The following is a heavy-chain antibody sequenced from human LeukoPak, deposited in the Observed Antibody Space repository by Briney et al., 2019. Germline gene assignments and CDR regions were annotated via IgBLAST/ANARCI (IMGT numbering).Heavy chain of an antibody. CDR3: ARGGNCNNGLCAVYLDV. Sequence: ASVTVSCKASGYTFTTYHINWVRQAPGQGLEWMGWMNVNSGTTGFAQKFQGRFTMTRSTSISTAYMELSSLKSEDTAVYYCARGGNCNNGLCAVYLDVWGQGTTVTVSS. D-gene: IGHD2-8*01. CDR2: MNVNSGTT. CDR1: GYTFTTYH. V-gene: IGHV1-8*02. J-gene: IGHJ6*02.